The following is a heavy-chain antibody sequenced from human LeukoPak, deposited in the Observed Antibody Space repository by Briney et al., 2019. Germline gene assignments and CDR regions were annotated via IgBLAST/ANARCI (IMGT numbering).Heavy chain of an antibody. V-gene: IGHV3-30*04. CDR2: ISYDGSNK. CDR3: AKDLSPFSSWVGNFHYYGMDV. J-gene: IGHJ6*02. D-gene: IGHD6-13*01. CDR1: GFTFNYHA. Sequence: GGSLRLSCTASGFTFNYHAMYWVRQAPGKGLEWVAVISYDGSNKYYADSVKGRFTISRDNSKNTLYMQMNSLRAEDTAVYYCAKDLSPFSSWVGNFHYYGMDVWGQGTTVTVSS.